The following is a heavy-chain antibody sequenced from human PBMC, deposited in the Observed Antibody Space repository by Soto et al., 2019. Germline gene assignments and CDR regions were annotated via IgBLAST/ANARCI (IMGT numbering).Heavy chain of an antibody. CDR3: ARDYYDSSGRRYNWFDP. CDR1: VGSISSYY. CDR2: IYTSGST. J-gene: IGHJ5*02. V-gene: IGHV4-4*07. D-gene: IGHD3-22*01. Sequence: PSETLSLTCTVSVGSISSYYWSWMRQPAGKGLEWIGRIYTSGSTNYNPSLKSRVTMSVDTSKNQFSLKLSSVTAADTAVYYCARDYYDSSGRRYNWFDPWGQGTLVTVSS.